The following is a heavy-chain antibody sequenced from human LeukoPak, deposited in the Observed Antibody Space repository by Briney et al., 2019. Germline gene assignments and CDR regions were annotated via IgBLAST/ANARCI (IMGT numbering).Heavy chain of an antibody. CDR3: TRLLPTSHHYFDC. Sequence: GGSLRLSCAASGFTVSNDYMSWVRQAPGKGLEWVSIIYGGGSTYCADSVRGRFTISRDNSENTLYLQMNSLRAEDTAVYYCTRLLPTSHHYFDCWGQGTLVTVSS. V-gene: IGHV3-53*01. J-gene: IGHJ4*02. CDR1: GFTVSNDY. D-gene: IGHD3-16*01. CDR2: IYGGGST.